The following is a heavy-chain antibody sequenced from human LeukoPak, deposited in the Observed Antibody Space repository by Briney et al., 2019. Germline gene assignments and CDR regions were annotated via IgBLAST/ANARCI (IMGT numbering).Heavy chain of an antibody. V-gene: IGHV4-61*02. D-gene: IGHD2-21*02. CDR3: ASEGLTCGGDCHSII. Sequence: NPSETLSLTCTVSGGSISSGSYYWSWIRQPAGKGLEWIGRIYTSGSTNYHPSLKSRVAISVDTSKNQFSLKLSSVTAADTAVYYCASEGLTCGGDCHSIIWGQGTLVTVSS. CDR1: GGSISSGSYY. CDR2: IYTSGST. J-gene: IGHJ4*02.